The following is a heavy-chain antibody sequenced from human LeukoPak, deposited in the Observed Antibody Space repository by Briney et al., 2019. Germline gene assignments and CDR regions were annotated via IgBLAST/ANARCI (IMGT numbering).Heavy chain of an antibody. D-gene: IGHD3-3*01. J-gene: IGHJ5*02. CDR1: GGSISSYY. Sequence: SETLFLTCTVSGGSISSYYWSWIRQPPGKGLEWIGYIYYSGSTNYNPSLKSRVTISVDTSKNQFSLELSSVTAADTAVYYCARVRFLEWLGNWFDPWGQGTLVTVSS. CDR2: IYYSGST. CDR3: ARVRFLEWLGNWFDP. V-gene: IGHV4-59*01.